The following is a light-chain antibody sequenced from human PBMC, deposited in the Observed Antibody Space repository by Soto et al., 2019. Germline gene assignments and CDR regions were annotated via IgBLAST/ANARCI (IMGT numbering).Light chain of an antibody. CDR1: SSNIGSNT. Sequence: QSVLTQPPSASGTPGPRVTISCSGSSSNIGSNTVNWYQQLPGTATKLLSYSNHHRPSGVPDRFSGSKSGTSASLAISWLQSEDEADYDCAAWDDSLNGVVFGGGTQLTVL. J-gene: IGLJ2*01. CDR2: SNH. V-gene: IGLV1-44*01. CDR3: AAWDDSLNGVV.